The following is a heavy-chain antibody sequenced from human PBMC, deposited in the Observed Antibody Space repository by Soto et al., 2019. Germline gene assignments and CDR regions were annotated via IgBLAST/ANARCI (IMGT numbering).Heavy chain of an antibody. J-gene: IGHJ4*02. CDR2: INHSGST. D-gene: IGHD3-10*01. CDR1: GGSFSGYY. V-gene: IGHV4-34*01. CDR3: AQDGSPMVRGVLTY. Sequence: QVQLQQWGAGLLKPSETLSLTCAVYGGSFSGYYWSWIRQPPGKGLEWIGEINHSGSTNYNPSLKSRVPISVDTAKSQCSLKLSSVTAAVTAVYYCAQDGSPMVRGVLTYWGQGTLVTVSS.